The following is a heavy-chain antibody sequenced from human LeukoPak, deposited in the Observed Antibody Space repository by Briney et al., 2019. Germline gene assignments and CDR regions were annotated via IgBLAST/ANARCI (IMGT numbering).Heavy chain of an antibody. CDR3: AKDQTIVGATGNWFDP. D-gene: IGHD1-26*01. J-gene: IGHJ5*02. V-gene: IGHV3-23*01. CDR1: GFTFSSYA. CDR2: ISGSGGST. Sequence: GGSLRLSCAASGFTFSSYAMSWVRQAPGKGLEWVSAISGSGGSTYYADSVKGRFTISRDNSKNTLYLQMNSLRAEDTAVYHCAKDQTIVGATGNWFDPWGQGTLVTVSS.